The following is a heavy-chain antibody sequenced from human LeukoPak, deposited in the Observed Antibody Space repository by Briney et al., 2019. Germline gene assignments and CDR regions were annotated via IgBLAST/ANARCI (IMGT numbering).Heavy chain of an antibody. CDR2: IKSKTDGGTT. V-gene: IGHV3-15*01. CDR3: TTDSGSYFGFDY. Sequence: WIRQPPGKGLEWVGRIKSKTDGGTTDYAAPVKGRFTISRDDSKNTLYLQMNSLKTEDTAVYYCTTDSGSYFGFDYWGQGTLVTVSS. D-gene: IGHD1-26*01. J-gene: IGHJ4*02.